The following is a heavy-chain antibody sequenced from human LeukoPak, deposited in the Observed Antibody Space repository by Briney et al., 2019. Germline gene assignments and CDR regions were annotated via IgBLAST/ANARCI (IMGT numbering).Heavy chain of an antibody. CDR1: GSSFSSYW. D-gene: IGHD2-15*01. V-gene: IGHV5-51*01. Sequence: GESLKISCKGSGSSFSSYWIGWVRQMPGKGLEWMGIIYPGDSSTRYSPSFQGQVTISADKSISTAYLQWSSLQASDTAMYYCAREVAGSLDYWGQGTLVTVSS. CDR3: AREVAGSLDY. J-gene: IGHJ4*02. CDR2: IYPGDSST.